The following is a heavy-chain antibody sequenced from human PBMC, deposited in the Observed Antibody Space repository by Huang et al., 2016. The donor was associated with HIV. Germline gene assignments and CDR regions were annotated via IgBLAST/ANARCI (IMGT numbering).Heavy chain of an antibody. CDR1: GFTVSTNY. D-gene: IGHD2-8*02. CDR3: AKEGDTGAALGY. V-gene: IGHV3-53*01. Sequence: EVQLVESGGGLIQPGGSLRLSCAASGFTVSTNYMTWVRQAPGKGREWVSLIYSGGTTYYADCVKGRFTISRDDSENTLYLHMTSLRAGDTAVYYCAKEGDTGAALGYWGQGTLVTVS. CDR2: IYSGGTT. J-gene: IGHJ4*02.